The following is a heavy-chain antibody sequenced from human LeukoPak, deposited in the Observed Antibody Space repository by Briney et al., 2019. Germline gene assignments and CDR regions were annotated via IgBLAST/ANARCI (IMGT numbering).Heavy chain of an antibody. Sequence: PGGSLRLSCAASGFTFSSYDMHWVRQAPGQRLEWMGWINAGNGNTKYSQKFQGRVTITRDTSASTAYMELSSLRSEDTAVYYCARDQLWGVDAFDIWGQGTMVTVSS. CDR3: ARDQLWGVDAFDI. CDR1: GFTFSSYD. D-gene: IGHD3-10*01. V-gene: IGHV1-3*01. J-gene: IGHJ3*02. CDR2: INAGNGNT.